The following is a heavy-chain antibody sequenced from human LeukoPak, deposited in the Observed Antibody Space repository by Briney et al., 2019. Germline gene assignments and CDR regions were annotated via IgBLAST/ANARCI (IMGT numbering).Heavy chain of an antibody. D-gene: IGHD3-22*01. J-gene: IGHJ4*02. Sequence: SVKVSCKASGGTFSSYAISWVRQAPGQGLEWMGGIIPIFGTANYAQKFQGRVTITADESTSTAYMELSSLRSEDTAVYYCARVRLMYYYDSSCYYWSYWGQGTLVTVSS. CDR1: GGTFSSYA. CDR2: IIPIFGTA. V-gene: IGHV1-69*01. CDR3: ARVRLMYYYDSSCYYWSY.